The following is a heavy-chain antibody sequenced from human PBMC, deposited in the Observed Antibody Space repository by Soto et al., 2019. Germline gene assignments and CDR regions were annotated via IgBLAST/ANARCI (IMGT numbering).Heavy chain of an antibody. CDR2: ISGSGGST. V-gene: IGHV3-23*01. CDR3: VKVIKQWLDLYYYYGMDV. Sequence: EVQLLESGGGLVQPGGSLRLSCAASGFTFSSYAMSWVRQAPGKGLEWVSAISGSGGSTYYADSVKGRFTISRDNSKNTLYLQTNSLRAEDTAVYYCVKVIKQWLDLYYYYGMDVWGQGTTVTVSS. J-gene: IGHJ6*02. D-gene: IGHD6-19*01. CDR1: GFTFSSYA.